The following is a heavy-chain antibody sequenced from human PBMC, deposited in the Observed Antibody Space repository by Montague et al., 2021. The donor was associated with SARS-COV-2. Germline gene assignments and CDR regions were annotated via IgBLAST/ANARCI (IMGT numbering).Heavy chain of an antibody. D-gene: IGHD3-22*01. Sequence: SETLSLTCTVSGGSISSYYWSWIRQPPAKGLEWIGYIYYSCSTNYNPSLKSRVTITVDTSKNQFSLKLSSVTAADTAVYYCSRIWYSSGYHGLYYVDYGGQGTLVTVSS. CDR3: SRIWYSSGYHGLYYVDY. V-gene: IGHV4-59*01. J-gene: IGHJ4*02. CDR1: GGSISSYY. CDR2: IYYSCST.